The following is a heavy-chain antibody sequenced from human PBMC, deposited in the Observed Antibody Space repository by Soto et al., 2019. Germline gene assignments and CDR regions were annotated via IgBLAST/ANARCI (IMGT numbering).Heavy chain of an antibody. CDR2: ISQSGST. D-gene: IGHD5-12*01. V-gene: IGHV4-31*03. CDR1: GGSIISGGFY. J-gene: IGHJ5*02. CDR3: ARGYSAYGYNGFDP. Sequence: PSATLSLTCTFSGGSIISGGFYWSLIRQYPGAGLEFIGYISQSGSTYYNPALKSRVTISVDTSETQFSLKLGSVTAADTALYYGARGYSAYGYNGFDPWGQGTLLTVFS.